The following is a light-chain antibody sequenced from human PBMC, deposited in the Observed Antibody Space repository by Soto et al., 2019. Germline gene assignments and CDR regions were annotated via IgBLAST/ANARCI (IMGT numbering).Light chain of an antibody. CDR3: QQYGGSPAT. CDR2: GAS. CDR1: QSVSSSY. Sequence: EIVLTQSPGTLSLSPWERATLSCRASQSVSSSYLAWYQQKPGQSPRLLIYGASSRATDIPDRFSGSGSGTDFTLTISRLEPEDFAVYYCQQYGGSPATFGQGTKVDIK. J-gene: IGKJ1*01. V-gene: IGKV3-20*01.